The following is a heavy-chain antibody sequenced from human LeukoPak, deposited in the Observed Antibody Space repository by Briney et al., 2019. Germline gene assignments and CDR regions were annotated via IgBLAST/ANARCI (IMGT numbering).Heavy chain of an antibody. Sequence: GGSLRLSCAGSGFTFNNYAVSWVRQPPGKGLEWVSIITDNGGITYYGDSVKGRFTISRDNSKNTLYLQMNSLRAEDTAVYYCAKDAPRQFMVFDPWGQGTLVTVSS. CDR2: ITDNGGIT. J-gene: IGHJ5*02. CDR1: GFTFNNYA. V-gene: IGHV3-23*01. D-gene: IGHD3-10*01. CDR3: AKDAPRQFMVFDP.